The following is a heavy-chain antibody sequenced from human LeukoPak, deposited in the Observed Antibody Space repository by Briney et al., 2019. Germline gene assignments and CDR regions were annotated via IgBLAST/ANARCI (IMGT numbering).Heavy chain of an antibody. CDR3: ARNGPPYYFDY. J-gene: IGHJ4*02. CDR2: IYHSGST. D-gene: IGHD2-8*01. CDR1: DGSFSSGGSS. Sequence: SETLSLTCAVSDGSFSSGGSSWSWIRQPVGKGLEWIGYIYHSGSTYYNPSLKSRVTLSVDRSKDQISLKLRSVTAAHTAVYYCARNGPPYYFDYWAQGTLVTVSS. V-gene: IGHV4-30-2*01.